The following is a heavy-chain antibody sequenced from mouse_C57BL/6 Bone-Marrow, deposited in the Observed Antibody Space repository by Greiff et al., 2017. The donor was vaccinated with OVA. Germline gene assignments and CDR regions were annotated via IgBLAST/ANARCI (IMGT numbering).Heavy chain of an antibody. V-gene: IGHV1-15*01. J-gene: IGHJ1*03. CDR1: GYTFTDYE. D-gene: IGHD1-1*01. CDR3: TRRDGSSYCWYFDG. Sequence: QVQLQQSGAELVRPGASVTLSCKASGYTFTDYEMHWVKQTPVHGLEWIGAIDPETGGTAYNQKFKGKAILTADQSSSTAYMELRSLTSEDSAVYYCTRRDGSSYCWYFDGWGTGTTVTVSS. CDR2: IDPETGGT.